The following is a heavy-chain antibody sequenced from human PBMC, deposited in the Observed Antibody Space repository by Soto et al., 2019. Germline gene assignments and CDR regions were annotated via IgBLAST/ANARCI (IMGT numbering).Heavy chain of an antibody. J-gene: IGHJ6*02. Sequence: SETLSLTCTVSGGPISSYYWSWIRQPAGKGLEWIGRIYTSGSTNYNPSLKSRVTMSVDTSKNQFSLKLSSVTAADTAVYYCARDRYYDSSGYGMDVWGQGTTVTVSS. V-gene: IGHV4-4*07. CDR1: GGPISSYY. CDR3: ARDRYYDSSGYGMDV. CDR2: IYTSGST. D-gene: IGHD3-22*01.